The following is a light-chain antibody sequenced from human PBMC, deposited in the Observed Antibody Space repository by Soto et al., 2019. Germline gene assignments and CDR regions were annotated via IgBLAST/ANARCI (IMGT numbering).Light chain of an antibody. CDR1: SSDVGSYNL. J-gene: IGLJ1*01. Sequence: HSALTQPASVSGSPGQSITISCTGTSSDVGSYNLVSWYQPHPGKAPKLMIYEGSKRPSGVSNRFSGSKSGNTASLTISGLQAEDEADYYCCSYAGSSTLYVFGTGTKVTVL. CDR2: EGS. V-gene: IGLV2-23*01. CDR3: CSYAGSSTLYV.